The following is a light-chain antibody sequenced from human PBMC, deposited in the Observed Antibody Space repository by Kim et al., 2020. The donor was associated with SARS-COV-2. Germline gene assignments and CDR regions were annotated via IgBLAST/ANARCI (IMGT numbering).Light chain of an antibody. V-gene: IGKV3-20*01. J-gene: IGKJ4*01. CDR2: GAS. CDR3: QHYDNSPLT. CDR1: QSINSRF. Sequence: SPGERATLSCRASQSINSRFLAWYQQRPGQAPRLLIYGASSRATGIPDRFSGSGSGTDFTLTITRLEPEDVAVYFCQHYDNSPLTFGGGTKV.